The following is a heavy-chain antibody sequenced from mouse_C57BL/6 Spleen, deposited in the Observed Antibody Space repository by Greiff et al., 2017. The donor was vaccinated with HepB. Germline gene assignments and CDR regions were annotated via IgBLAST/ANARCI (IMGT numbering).Heavy chain of an antibody. Sequence: QVQLQQPGAELVKPGASVKLSCKASGYTITSYWMHWVKQRPGQGLEWIGMIHPNSGSTNYNEKFKSKATLTVDKSSSTAYMQLSSLTSEDSAVYYCARGDPYGNRVYWGQGTTLTVSS. CDR2: IHPNSGST. CDR3: ARGDPYGNRVY. CDR1: GYTITSYW. D-gene: IGHD2-1*01. J-gene: IGHJ2*01. V-gene: IGHV1-64*01.